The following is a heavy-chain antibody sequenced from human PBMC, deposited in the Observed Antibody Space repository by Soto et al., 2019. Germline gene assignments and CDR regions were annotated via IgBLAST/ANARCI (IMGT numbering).Heavy chain of an antibody. Sequence: SSETLSLTCTVSGGSISSYYWSWIRQPPGKGLEWIGYIYYSGSTNYNPSLKSRVTISVDTSKNQFSLKLSSVTAADTAVYYCATARGGATTHFDYWGQGTLVTVSS. CDR3: ATARGGATTHFDY. J-gene: IGHJ4*02. CDR1: GGSISSYY. D-gene: IGHD1-26*01. CDR2: IYYSGST. V-gene: IGHV4-59*01.